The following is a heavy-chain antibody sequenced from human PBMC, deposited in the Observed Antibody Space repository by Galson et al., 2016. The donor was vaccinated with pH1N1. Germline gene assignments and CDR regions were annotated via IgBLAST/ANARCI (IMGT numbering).Heavy chain of an antibody. Sequence: PALVKPTQTLTLTCTFSGFSINSSGMGVGWIRQPPGQALEWLAVIYWDDDKRYSPSLKSRLTITKDTSKNQVVLTMTDMDPVDTGTYYCAHREVMITNAFDFWGQGTMVTVSS. J-gene: IGHJ3*01. V-gene: IGHV2-5*02. CDR2: IYWDDDK. CDR1: GFSINSSGMG. CDR3: AHREVMITNAFDF. D-gene: IGHD3-10*01.